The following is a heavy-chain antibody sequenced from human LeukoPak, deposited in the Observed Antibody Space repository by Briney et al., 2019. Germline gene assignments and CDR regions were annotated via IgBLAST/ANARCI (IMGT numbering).Heavy chain of an antibody. CDR3: VATVTILDY. J-gene: IGHJ4*02. CDR2: ISGSGGST. V-gene: IGHV3-23*01. CDR1: GFTFSSYA. D-gene: IGHD4-17*01. Sequence: PGGSLRLSCAASGFTFSSYAMSWVRQAPGKGLEWVSAISGSGGSTYYPDSVKGRFTISRDNSRNTLYLQMNSLRADDTAVYYCVATVTILDYWGQGTLVTVSS.